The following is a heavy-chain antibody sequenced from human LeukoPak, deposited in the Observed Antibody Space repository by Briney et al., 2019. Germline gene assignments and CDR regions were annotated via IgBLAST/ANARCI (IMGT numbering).Heavy chain of an antibody. J-gene: IGHJ6*02. CDR3: TTLASRSPYYYYGMDV. Sequence: GGSLRLSCAASGFTFSNAWMSWVRQAPGKGLEWVGRIKSKTDGGTTDYAAPVKGRFTISRDDSKNTLYLQMSSLKTEDTAAYYCTTLASRSPYYYYGMDVWGQGTTVTVSS. CDR2: IKSKTDGGTT. V-gene: IGHV3-15*01. CDR1: GFTFSNAW.